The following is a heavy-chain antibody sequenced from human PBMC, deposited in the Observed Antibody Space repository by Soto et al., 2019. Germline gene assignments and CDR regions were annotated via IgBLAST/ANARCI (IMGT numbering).Heavy chain of an antibody. Sequence: QITLKESGPTLVKPTQTLTLTCTFSGFSLSTSGVGVGWIRQPPGKALEWLALIYWDDDKRYSPSLKHRLTITTDPTQNQVVLTMTNMNPVDTATYYCAQYSGSYYFDYWGQGTLVTVSS. J-gene: IGHJ4*02. D-gene: IGHD1-26*01. V-gene: IGHV2-5*02. CDR1: GFSLSTSGVG. CDR3: AQYSGSYYFDY. CDR2: IYWDDDK.